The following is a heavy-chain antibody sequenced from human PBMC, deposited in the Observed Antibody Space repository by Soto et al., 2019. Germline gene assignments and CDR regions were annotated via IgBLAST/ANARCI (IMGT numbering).Heavy chain of an antibody. J-gene: IGHJ4*02. CDR2: IYYSGST. D-gene: IGHD1-1*01. CDR1: GGSISSYY. Sequence: SETLSLTCTVSGGSISSYYWSWIRQPPGKGLEWIGYIYYSGSTNYNPSLKSRVTISVDSSKNQFSLRMTSVSAADTALYYCAKDRPRRTSGYFFDYWGQGTPVTVSS. CDR3: AKDRPRRTSGYFFDY. V-gene: IGHV4-59*01.